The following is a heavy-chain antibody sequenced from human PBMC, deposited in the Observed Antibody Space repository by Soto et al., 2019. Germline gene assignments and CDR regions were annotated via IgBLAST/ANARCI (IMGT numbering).Heavy chain of an antibody. V-gene: IGHV3-23*01. Sequence: PVGSLRLSCAASGFTFTGYAMSWVRQAPGKGLEWVSTISVSGSITTYGDSVKGRFTISRDNSKSTLYLQMDSLRAEDTAIYYCAQDRGSNWQHYLDYWGQGTQVTVSS. CDR3: AQDRGSNWQHYLDY. J-gene: IGHJ4*02. D-gene: IGHD6-13*01. CDR2: ISVSGSIT. CDR1: GFTFTGYA.